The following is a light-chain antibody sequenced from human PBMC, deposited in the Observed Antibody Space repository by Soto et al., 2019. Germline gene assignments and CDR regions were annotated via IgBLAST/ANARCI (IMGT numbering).Light chain of an antibody. CDR1: QGISNY. CDR2: GAS. V-gene: IGKV3-20*01. Sequence: EIVLTQSPATLSLSPGERATLSCRASQGISNYLASYQQRPGQAPRLLIYGASSRATGIPDRFSGSGSGTDFTLTISRLEPEDFAVYYCQQYGSSLTFGGGTKVDIK. J-gene: IGKJ4*01. CDR3: QQYGSSLT.